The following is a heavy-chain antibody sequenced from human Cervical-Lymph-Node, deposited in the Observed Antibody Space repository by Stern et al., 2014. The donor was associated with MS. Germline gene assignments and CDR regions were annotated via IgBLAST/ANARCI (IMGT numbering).Heavy chain of an antibody. J-gene: IGHJ4*02. D-gene: IGHD1-7*01. CDR1: GFTFSSYG. CDR3: ARNWNYKCFDY. V-gene: IGHV3-33*01. Sequence: QVQLVQSGGGVVQPGRSLRLSCAASGFTFSSYGMHWVRQASGKGLEWVAFIWYDGSNEYYADSVKGRFTISRDNSKNTLFLQMNSLRGEDTAVYYCARNWNYKCFDYWGQGTLVTVSS. CDR2: IWYDGSNE.